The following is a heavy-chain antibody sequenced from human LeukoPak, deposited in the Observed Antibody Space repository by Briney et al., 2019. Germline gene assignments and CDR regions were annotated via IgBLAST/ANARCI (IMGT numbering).Heavy chain of an antibody. V-gene: IGHV4-59*01. CDR1: GGSITNYY. J-gene: IGHJ6*03. CDR3: ARASVTYYYYYYMDV. CDR2: IHYSGST. Sequence: SETLSLTCTVSGGSITNYYWTWIRQPPGKGLEWIGYIHYSGSTNYNPSLKSRVTISVDTSKNQFSLKLSSVTAADTAVYYCARASVTYYYYYYMDVWGQGTLVTVSS. D-gene: IGHD4-11*01.